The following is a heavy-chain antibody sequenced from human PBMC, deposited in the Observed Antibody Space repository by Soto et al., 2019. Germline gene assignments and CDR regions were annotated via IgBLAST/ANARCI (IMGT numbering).Heavy chain of an antibody. CDR3: AREVAVTGTGYSYFGLDV. V-gene: IGHV6-1*01. CDR1: GDSVSSNSAA. J-gene: IGHJ6*02. Sequence: QTLSLTCAISGDSVSSNSAAWNWIRQSPSRGLEWLGRTYYRSKWYNEYSLSVKNRITINPDTSENQFFLQLNSVTPEDTALYYCAREVAVTGTGYSYFGLDVWGQGTTVTVSS. D-gene: IGHD6-19*01. CDR2: TYYRSKWYN.